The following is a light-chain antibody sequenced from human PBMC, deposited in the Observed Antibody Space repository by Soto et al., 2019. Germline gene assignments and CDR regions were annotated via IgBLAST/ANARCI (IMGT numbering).Light chain of an antibody. J-gene: IGKJ4*01. V-gene: IGKV3-20*01. CDR1: QSVSSSY. CDR3: QQYGSSPLT. CDR2: GAS. Sequence: EIVLTQSPCTLSLYPGERATLSCRASQSVSSSYLAWYQQKPGQAPRLLTYGASSKATGIPDKFSGSVSGTDFTLTISRLEPEDFAVYYCQQYGSSPLTIGGGNKVNIK.